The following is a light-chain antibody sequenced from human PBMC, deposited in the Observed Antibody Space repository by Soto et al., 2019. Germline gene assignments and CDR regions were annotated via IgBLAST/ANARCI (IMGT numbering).Light chain of an antibody. J-gene: IGKJ1*01. Sequence: EIVLTQSPGTLSLPPGEIATLSCRASQSVSSSYLAWYQQKPDQAPGLRIYGASSRATGIPGRLSGSGSGKDFTLTISRLEPEDFAVYYCQQYGSAPRTFGQGTKVEIK. CDR1: QSVSSSY. CDR2: GAS. CDR3: QQYGSAPRT. V-gene: IGKV3-20*01.